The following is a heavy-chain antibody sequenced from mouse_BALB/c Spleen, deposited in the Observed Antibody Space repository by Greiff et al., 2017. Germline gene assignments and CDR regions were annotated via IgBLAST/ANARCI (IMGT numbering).Heavy chain of an antibody. CDR1: GYTFSSYW. J-gene: IGHJ3*01. CDR3: AMLLGQAY. V-gene: IGHV1-9*01. Sequence: VKVVESGAELMKPGASVKISCKATGYTFSSYWIEWVKQRPGHGLEWIGEILPGSGSTNYNEKFKGKATFTADTSSSTAYMQLSSLTSEDSAVYYCAMLLGQAYWGQGTLVTVSA. D-gene: IGHD4-1*01. CDR2: ILPGSGST.